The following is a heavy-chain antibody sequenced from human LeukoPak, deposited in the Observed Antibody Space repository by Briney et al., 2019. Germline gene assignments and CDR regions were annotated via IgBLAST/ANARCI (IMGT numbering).Heavy chain of an antibody. CDR2: MNPNSGNT. J-gene: IGHJ6*02. Sequence: ASVKVSCKASGYTFTSYDINWVRQATGQGLEWMGWMNPNSGNTGYAQKFQGRVTMTRNTSISTAYMELSSLRSEDTAVYYCAGGQGGLYYYYGMDVWGQGTTVTVSS. V-gene: IGHV1-8*01. CDR3: AGGQGGLYYYYGMDV. D-gene: IGHD3-16*01. CDR1: GYTFTSYD.